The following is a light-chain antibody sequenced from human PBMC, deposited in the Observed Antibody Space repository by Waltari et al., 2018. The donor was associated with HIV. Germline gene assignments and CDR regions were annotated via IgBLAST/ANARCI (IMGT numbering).Light chain of an antibody. V-gene: IGKV1-5*03. CDR2: KAS. CDR1: QNINSW. CDR3: QQYNSDST. Sequence: DIQMTQSPSTLSASVGDRVTITCRASQNINSWLAWYQQKPGKAPKLLIYKASSLESGVPSRFSGSQSGTEFTLTISSLQPDDFATYYCQQYNSDSTFGQGTKVEIK. J-gene: IGKJ1*01.